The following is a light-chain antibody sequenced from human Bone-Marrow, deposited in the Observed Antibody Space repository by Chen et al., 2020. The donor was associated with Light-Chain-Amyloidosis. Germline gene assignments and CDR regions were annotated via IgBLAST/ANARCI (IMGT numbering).Light chain of an antibody. CDR3: SSYRSGSYVL. V-gene: IGLV2-14*01. J-gene: IGLJ2*01. CDR2: EVN. CDR1: SSDVGGYNF. Sequence: QSALTQPASVSGSPGPLITISCAGTSSDVGGYNFVSWYQQNAGKVPRLIIYEVNHRPSGVSSRVSASKSGKTSSLTSSGLQTEDEGDYYCSSYRSGSYVLFGGGTKLTVL.